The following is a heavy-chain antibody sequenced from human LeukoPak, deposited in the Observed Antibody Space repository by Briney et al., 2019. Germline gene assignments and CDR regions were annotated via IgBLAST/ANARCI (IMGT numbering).Heavy chain of an antibody. Sequence: GASVKVSCKASGGTFSSYAINWVRQAPGQGLEWMGRIIPIFGIANYAQKFQGRVTITADKSTSTAYMELSSLRSEDTAVYCCTVAGTGMLDYWGQGTLVTVSS. CDR1: GGTFSSYA. CDR3: TVAGTGMLDY. D-gene: IGHD6-19*01. CDR2: IIPIFGIA. J-gene: IGHJ4*02. V-gene: IGHV1-69*04.